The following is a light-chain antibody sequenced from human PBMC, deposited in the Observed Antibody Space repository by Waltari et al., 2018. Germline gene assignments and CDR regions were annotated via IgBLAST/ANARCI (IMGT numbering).Light chain of an antibody. Sequence: QSALTQPRSVSGSPGQSVTISCTGTSNDVGGYNYVSWYQQHPGKAPKFMIYDVNKRPSGGPDRFSGSNSGNTASLTISGLQAEDEADYYCCSYAGSYTVVFGGGTKLTVL. V-gene: IGLV2-11*01. CDR1: SNDVGGYNY. J-gene: IGLJ2*01. CDR2: DVN. CDR3: CSYAGSYTVV.